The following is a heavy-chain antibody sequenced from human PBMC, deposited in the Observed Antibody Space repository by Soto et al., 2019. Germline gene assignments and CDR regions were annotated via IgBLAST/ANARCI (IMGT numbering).Heavy chain of an antibody. CDR2: ISYDGSNK. V-gene: IGHV3-30*18. J-gene: IGHJ4*02. CDR1: GFTFSSYG. Sequence: GGSLRLSCAASGFTFSSYGMHWVRQAPGKGLEWVAVISYDGSNKYYADSVKGRFTISRDNSKNTLYLQMNSLRAEDTAVYYCAKVARGYSYGYPIDYWGQGTLVTVSS. CDR3: AKVARGYSYGYPIDY. D-gene: IGHD5-18*01.